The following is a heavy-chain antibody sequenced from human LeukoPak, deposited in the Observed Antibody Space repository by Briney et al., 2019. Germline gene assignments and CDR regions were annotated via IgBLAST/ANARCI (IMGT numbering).Heavy chain of an antibody. Sequence: SETLSLTCTVSAGSISIYYWSWIRQPPGKGLEWIGYIYYSGSTNYQPSLKSRVTISVDTSKNQFSLKLSSVTAADTAVYYCARGPSALSVTTWGGYYYYYYMDVWGKGTTVTVSS. V-gene: IGHV4-59*01. CDR2: IYYSGST. D-gene: IGHD3-16*01. CDR3: ARGPSALSVTTWGGYYYYYYMDV. CDR1: AGSISIYY. J-gene: IGHJ6*03.